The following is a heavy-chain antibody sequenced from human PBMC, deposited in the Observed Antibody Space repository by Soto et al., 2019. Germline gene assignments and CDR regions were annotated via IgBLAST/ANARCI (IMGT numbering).Heavy chain of an antibody. V-gene: IGHV3-23*01. CDR3: VKGGWLDF. CDR1: GFTFSTFE. J-gene: IGHJ5*01. D-gene: IGHD3-16*01. Sequence: EVQLLESGGGLVQPGGSLRLSCAAAGFTFSTFEMSWVRQAPGRGLEWVSFISDDSSRTYYADAVKGRFPISRDNSKHTLYLQMNSLTAEGTAVYACVKGGWLDFWGQGTLVTVSS. CDR2: ISDDSSRT.